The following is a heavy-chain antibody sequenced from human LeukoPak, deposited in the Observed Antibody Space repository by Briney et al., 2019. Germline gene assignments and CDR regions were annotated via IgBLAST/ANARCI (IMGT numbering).Heavy chain of an antibody. J-gene: IGHJ4*02. Sequence: GGSLRLSCSASGFTFSSYAMHWVRQAPGKGLEYVSAISSNGGSTYYADSVKGRFTISRDNSKNTLYLQMSSLRAEDTAVYYCVKSAVAGPFDYWGQGTLVTVSS. CDR1: GFTFSSYA. V-gene: IGHV3-64D*06. D-gene: IGHD6-19*01. CDR3: VKSAVAGPFDY. CDR2: ISSNGGST.